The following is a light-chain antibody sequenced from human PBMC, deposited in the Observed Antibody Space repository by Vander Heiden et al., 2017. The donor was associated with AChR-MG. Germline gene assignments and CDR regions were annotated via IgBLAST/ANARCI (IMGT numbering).Light chain of an antibody. CDR3: QQYINWPGT. CDR2: GAS. CDR1: QSVSSY. V-gene: IGKV3-15*01. Sequence: EIVMTQSPATLSVSPGERATLSCRASQSVSSYLAWYQQKPGQAPRLLIYGASTRATGIPARFSGSGSGTEFTLTISSLQSEDFAVYYCQQYINWPGTFGQGTKLEIK. J-gene: IGKJ2*01.